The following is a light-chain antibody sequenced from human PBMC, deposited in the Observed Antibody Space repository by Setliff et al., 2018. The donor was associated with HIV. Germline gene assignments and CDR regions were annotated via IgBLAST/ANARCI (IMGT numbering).Light chain of an antibody. Sequence: LTQPRSVSGSPGQSVTFSCTGSSSDVGAYNYVSWYQQHPGKAPKLIIYDVSKRPSGVPDRFSGSKSGDTASLTISGLQSEDEADYYCCSYAGTYTYIFGTGTKVTVL. CDR2: DVS. V-gene: IGLV2-11*01. CDR1: SSDVGAYNY. CDR3: CSYAGTYTYI. J-gene: IGLJ1*01.